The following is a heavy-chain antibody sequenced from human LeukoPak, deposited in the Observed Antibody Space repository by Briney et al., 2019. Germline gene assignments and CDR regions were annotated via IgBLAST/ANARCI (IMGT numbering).Heavy chain of an antibody. CDR2: IYPGDSNT. CDR3: ARLSRVAFSSSWYADY. CDR1: GYSFTTYW. V-gene: IGHV5-51*01. D-gene: IGHD6-13*01. J-gene: IGHJ4*02. Sequence: GESLKTSCKGSGYSFTTYWIDWVRQMPGKGLEWMGIIYPGDSNTRYSPSFQGQVTTSADKSTSSAYLQWSSLKASDTAMYYCARLSRVAFSSSWYADYWGEGTLVTVSS.